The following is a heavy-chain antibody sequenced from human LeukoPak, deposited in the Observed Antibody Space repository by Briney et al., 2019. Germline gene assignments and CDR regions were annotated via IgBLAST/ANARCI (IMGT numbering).Heavy chain of an antibody. D-gene: IGHD2-2*01. V-gene: IGHV3-33*01. CDR3: ARDGRVWGCTSCYEFDY. CDR1: GFTFSSYG. J-gene: IGHJ4*02. Sequence: GRSLRLSCAASGFTFSSYGMHWVRQAPGKGLEWVAVIWYDGSNKYYADSVKGRFTISRDNSKNTLYLQTNSLRAEDTAVYYCARDGRVWGCTSCYEFDYWGQGTLVTVSS. CDR2: IWYDGSNK.